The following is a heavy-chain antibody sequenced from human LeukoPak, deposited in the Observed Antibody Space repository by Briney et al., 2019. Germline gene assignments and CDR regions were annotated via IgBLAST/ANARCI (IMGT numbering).Heavy chain of an antibody. J-gene: IGHJ4*02. CDR1: GGTFSSYA. CDR2: IIPILGIA. CDR3: ARAHPKYYYDSSGYYY. Sequence: ASVKVSCKASGGTFSSYAISWVRQAPGQGLEWMGRIIPILGIANYAQKFQGRVTITTDESTSTAYMELSSLRSEDTAVYYCARAHPKYYYDSSGYYYWGQGTLVTVSS. V-gene: IGHV1-69*04. D-gene: IGHD3-22*01.